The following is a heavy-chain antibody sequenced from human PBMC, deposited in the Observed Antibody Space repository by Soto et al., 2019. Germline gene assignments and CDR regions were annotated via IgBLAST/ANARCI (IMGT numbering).Heavy chain of an antibody. CDR2: IIPIFGTA. V-gene: IGHV1-69*13. CDR3: ARGDIVVVVAARFYYYGMDV. Sequence: AASVKVSCKASGGTFSSYAISWVRQAPGQGLEWMGGIIPIFGTANYAQKFQGRVTITADESTSTAYMELSSLRSEDTAVYYCARGDIVVVVAARFYYYGMDVWGQGTTVTVSS. J-gene: IGHJ6*02. D-gene: IGHD2-15*01. CDR1: GGTFSSYA.